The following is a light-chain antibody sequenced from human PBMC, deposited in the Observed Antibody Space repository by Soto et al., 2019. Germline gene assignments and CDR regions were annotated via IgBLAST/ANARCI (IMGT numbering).Light chain of an antibody. V-gene: IGKV3-11*01. Sequence: NVLTQSPATLSLTPGDRATLSCRASQSLINFVAWYQHKPGQPPRLLIYDASKRATGIPTRFSGSGSGTDFTLTIISLQPEDFTVYYCQQRSNWPDAFGQGRRLEFK. J-gene: IGKJ5*01. CDR2: DAS. CDR1: QSLINF. CDR3: QQRSNWPDA.